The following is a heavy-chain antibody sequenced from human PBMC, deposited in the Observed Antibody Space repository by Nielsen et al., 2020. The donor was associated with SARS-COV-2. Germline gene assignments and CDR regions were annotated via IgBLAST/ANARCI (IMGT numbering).Heavy chain of an antibody. V-gene: IGHV4-61*01. CDR3: ARDPVYYDSQGWFDP. D-gene: IGHD3-22*01. CDR1: GGSVSSGSYY. Sequence: SETLSLTCTVSGGSVSSGSYYWSWIRQPPGKGLEWIGYIYYSGSTYYNPSLKSRVTISVDTSKNQFSLKLSSVTAADTAVYYCARDPVYYDSQGWFDPWGQGTLVTVSS. CDR2: IYYSGST. J-gene: IGHJ5*02.